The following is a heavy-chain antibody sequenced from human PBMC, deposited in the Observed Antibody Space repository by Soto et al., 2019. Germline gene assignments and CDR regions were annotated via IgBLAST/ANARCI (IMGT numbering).Heavy chain of an antibody. CDR3: ARGKGMEENYYYYGLDI. J-gene: IGHJ6*02. Sequence: QVQVVQSGAEVKKPGASVKISCKASGYTFTTHAMHWVRQAPGQSLEWMGWIHGGTGQTKHSQRFPGRVNITRDTSASTAYMELSSLRSEDTAVYYCARGKGMEENYYYYGLDIWGQGTTVTVSS. CDR2: IHGGTGQT. CDR1: GYTFTTHA. D-gene: IGHD1-1*01. V-gene: IGHV1-3*01.